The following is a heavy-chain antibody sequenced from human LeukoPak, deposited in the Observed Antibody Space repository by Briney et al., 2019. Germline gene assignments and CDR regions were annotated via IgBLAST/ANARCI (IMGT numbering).Heavy chain of an antibody. Sequence: SETLSLTCADYGGSFSGYYWSWIRQPPGKGLEWIGEINHSGSTNYNPSLKSRVTISVDTSKNQFSLKLSSVTAADTAVYYCARWEDAFYIWGQGTMVTVSS. J-gene: IGHJ3*02. D-gene: IGHD1-26*01. CDR1: GGSFSGYY. CDR3: ARWEDAFYI. V-gene: IGHV4-34*01. CDR2: INHSGST.